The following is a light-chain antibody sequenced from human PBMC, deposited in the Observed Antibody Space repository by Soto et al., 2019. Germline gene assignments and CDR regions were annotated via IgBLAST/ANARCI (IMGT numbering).Light chain of an antibody. V-gene: IGLV2-23*03. CDR2: ECS. J-gene: IGLJ2*01. CDR1: SSDVGSYNL. CDR3: CSYAGSSTFV. Sequence: QSVLTQPASVSGSPGQSITISCTGTSSDVGSYNLVSWYQQHPGKAPKLMIYECSKRPSGVSNRFSGSKSGNTASLTISGLQAEDEADYYCCSYAGSSTFVFGGGTKLTVL.